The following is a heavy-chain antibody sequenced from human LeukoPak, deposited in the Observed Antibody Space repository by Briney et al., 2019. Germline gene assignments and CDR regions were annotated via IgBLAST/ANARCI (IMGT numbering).Heavy chain of an antibody. D-gene: IGHD4-11*01. CDR3: ARGPHYRGQYYYQYMAV. Sequence: KSSETLSLTCAVYGGPFDGHYCIWVRQSPGKGLEWIGEIDHIGKTNHNPSLQSRVTMSADTSKNQFSLRLRAVTAADTAVYYCARGPHYRGQYYYQYMAVWGRGTTVAVSS. J-gene: IGHJ6*03. V-gene: IGHV4-34*01. CDR1: GGPFDGHY. CDR2: IDHIGKT.